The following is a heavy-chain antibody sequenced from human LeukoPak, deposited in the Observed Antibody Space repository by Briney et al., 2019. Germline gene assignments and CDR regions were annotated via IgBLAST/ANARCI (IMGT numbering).Heavy chain of an antibody. J-gene: IGHJ4*02. CDR2: IRSKAYGGTT. CDR1: GFTFGDYA. D-gene: IGHD5-18*01. V-gene: IGHV3-49*03. CDR3: ARGGPRDGYDY. Sequence: GGSLRLSCTASGFTFGDYAMSWFRQAPGKGLEWVGFIRSKAYGGTTEYAASVKGRFTISRDDSKSIAYLQMNSLRAEDTAVYYCARGGPRDGYDYWGQGTLVTVSS.